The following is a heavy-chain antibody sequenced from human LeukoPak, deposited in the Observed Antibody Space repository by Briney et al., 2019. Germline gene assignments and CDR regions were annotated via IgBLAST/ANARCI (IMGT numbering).Heavy chain of an antibody. J-gene: IGHJ4*02. V-gene: IGHV4-31*03. CDR1: GGSISSGGYY. CDR3: ARSKGSTSCFDY. CDR2: IYYSGST. Sequence: SQTLSLTCTVSGGSISSGGYYWSWIRQHPGKGLEWIGYIYYSGSTYYNPSLKSRVTISVDTSKNQFSLKLSSVTAADTAVYYCARSKGSTSCFDYWGQGTLVTVSS. D-gene: IGHD2-2*01.